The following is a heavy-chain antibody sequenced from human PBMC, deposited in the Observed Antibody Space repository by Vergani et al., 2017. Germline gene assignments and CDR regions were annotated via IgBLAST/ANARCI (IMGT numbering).Heavy chain of an antibody. D-gene: IGHD1-26*01. CDR1: GFTFSSYW. CDR2: IKQDGGEK. CDR3: ARDKVVGPTLLDY. J-gene: IGHJ4*02. V-gene: IGHV3-7*01. Sequence: EVQLVESGGGLVQPGGSLRLSCAASGFTFSSYWLSWVRQAPGKAPEWVANIKQDGGEKYSIDSVKGRFTISRDNAKTLLFLQMDGLRVEDTAVYYCARDKVVGPTLLDYWGQGTLVTVSS.